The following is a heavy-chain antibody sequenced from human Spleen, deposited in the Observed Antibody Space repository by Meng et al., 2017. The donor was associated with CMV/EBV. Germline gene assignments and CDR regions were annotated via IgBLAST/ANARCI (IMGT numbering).Heavy chain of an antibody. CDR2: LTGSGGST. J-gene: IGHJ4*02. Sequence: GGSLRLSCAASGFTSSSYAMNWVRQAPGKGLEWVSTLTGSGGSTYYADSVKGRFTISRDNAKNSLYLQMNSLRAEDTALYYCAKAIARRYSSGWYLSYFDYWGQGTLVTVSS. D-gene: IGHD6-19*01. CDR1: GFTSSSYA. V-gene: IGHV3-23*01. CDR3: AKAIARRYSSGWYLSYFDY.